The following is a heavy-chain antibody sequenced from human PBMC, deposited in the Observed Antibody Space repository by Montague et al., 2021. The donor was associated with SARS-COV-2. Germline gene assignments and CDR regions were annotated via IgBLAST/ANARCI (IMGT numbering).Heavy chain of an antibody. CDR1: GASFSGYY. D-gene: IGHD3-10*01. J-gene: IGHJ3*02. CDR2: INHSGST. Sequence: SETLSLTCAVYGASFSGYYWSWIRQPPGKGLEWIGEINHSGSTNYNPSPKSRVTISVDTSKNQFSLKLSSVTAADTAVYYCAIPMVRGFSRAFDIWGQGTMVTVSS. CDR3: AIPMVRGFSRAFDI. V-gene: IGHV4-34*01.